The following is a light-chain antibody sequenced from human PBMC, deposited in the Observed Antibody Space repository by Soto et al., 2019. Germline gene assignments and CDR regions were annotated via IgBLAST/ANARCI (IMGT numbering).Light chain of an antibody. CDR2: GAS. CDR3: QHYVTWPLT. CDR1: QSVSSN. J-gene: IGKJ4*01. Sequence: EIVMTQSPATLSVSPWERATLSCRASQSVSSNFAWYQQKPGQAPRLLIYGASTRATGIPARFSGSRSGAEFTLTISSLQSEDFAAYYCQHYVTWPLTFGGGTKVDIK. V-gene: IGKV3-15*01.